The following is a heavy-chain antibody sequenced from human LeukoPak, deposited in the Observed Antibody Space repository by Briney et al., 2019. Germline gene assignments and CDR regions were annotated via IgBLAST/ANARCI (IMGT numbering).Heavy chain of an antibody. CDR2: IRYDGSNK. J-gene: IGHJ4*02. D-gene: IGHD5-24*01. CDR3: AKDRGWLQFLPYFDY. V-gene: IGHV3-30*02. CDR1: GFTFSSYG. Sequence: GGSLRLSCAASGFTFSSYGMHWVRQAPGKGLEWVAFIRYDGSNKYYADSVKGRFTISRDNSKNTLYLQMNSLRAEDTAVYYCAKDRGWLQFLPYFDYWGQGTLVTVSS.